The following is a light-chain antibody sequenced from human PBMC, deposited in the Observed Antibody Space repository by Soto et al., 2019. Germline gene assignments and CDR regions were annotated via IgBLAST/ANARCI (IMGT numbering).Light chain of an antibody. CDR1: QSVSSSY. Sequence: DIVLTQSPGTLSLSPGERATLSCRASQSVSSSYLAWYQQKLGQAPRLLIYGASSRATGIPDRFSGSGSGTDFTLTISRLEPEDFAVYYCQQYGSSPFTFGPGTKVDIK. J-gene: IGKJ3*01. CDR3: QQYGSSPFT. V-gene: IGKV3-20*01. CDR2: GAS.